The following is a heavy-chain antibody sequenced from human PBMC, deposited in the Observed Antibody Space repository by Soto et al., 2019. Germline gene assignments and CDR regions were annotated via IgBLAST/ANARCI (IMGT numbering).Heavy chain of an antibody. J-gene: IGHJ4*02. D-gene: IGHD3-16*02. V-gene: IGHV3-23*01. CDR2: ISGSGGST. CDR3: AKALGDYVWGSYRYTGYFDY. CDR1: GFTFSSYA. Sequence: PGGSLRLSCAASGFTFSSYAMSWVRQAPGKGLEWVSAISGSGGSTYYADSVKGRFTISRDNSKNTLYLQMNSLRAEDTAVYYCAKALGDYVWGSYRYTGYFDYWGQGTLVTVSS.